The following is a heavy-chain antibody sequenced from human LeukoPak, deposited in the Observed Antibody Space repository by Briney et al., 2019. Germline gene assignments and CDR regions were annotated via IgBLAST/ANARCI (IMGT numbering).Heavy chain of an antibody. CDR3: ARDSLTWVPGYCSGGSCYSTPIHYYYMDV. Sequence: GGSLRLSCAASGFTFSSYEMNWVRQAPGKGLEWVSYISSSGSTIYYADSVKGRFTISRDNAKNSLYLQMNSLRAEDTAVYYCARDSLTWVPGYCSGGSCYSTPIHYYYMDVWGKGTTVTVSS. V-gene: IGHV3-48*03. J-gene: IGHJ6*03. CDR1: GFTFSSYE. D-gene: IGHD2-15*01. CDR2: ISSSGSTI.